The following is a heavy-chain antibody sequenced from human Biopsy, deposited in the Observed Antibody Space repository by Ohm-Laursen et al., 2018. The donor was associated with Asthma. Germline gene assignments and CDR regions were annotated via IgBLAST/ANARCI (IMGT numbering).Heavy chain of an antibody. J-gene: IGHJ3*02. CDR3: ARTYYDFLTGQVNDAFAM. CDR2: INAGNGNT. D-gene: IGHD3-9*01. CDR1: GYTFINYA. Sequence: AASVKVSCKASGYTFINYAIHWVRQAPGQRLEWMGWINAGNGNTKYSQKFQGRVTITRDTSARTAYMDLSSLRSEDTAVYYCARTYYDFLTGQVNDAFAMWGQGTMVTVSS. V-gene: IGHV1-3*01.